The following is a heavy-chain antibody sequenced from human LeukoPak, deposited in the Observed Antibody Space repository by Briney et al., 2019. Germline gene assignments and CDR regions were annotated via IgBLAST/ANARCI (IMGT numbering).Heavy chain of an antibody. CDR2: INSDGSST. Sequence: GGCLRLSCAASGFTFSSYWMHWVRQAPGKGLVWVSRINSDGSSTSYADSVKGRFTISRDNAKNTLYLQMNSLRAEDTAVYYCVSSYCSGGSCYSASGYWGQGTLVTVSS. D-gene: IGHD2-15*01. J-gene: IGHJ4*02. CDR3: VSSYCSGGSCYSASGY. V-gene: IGHV3-74*01. CDR1: GFTFSSYW.